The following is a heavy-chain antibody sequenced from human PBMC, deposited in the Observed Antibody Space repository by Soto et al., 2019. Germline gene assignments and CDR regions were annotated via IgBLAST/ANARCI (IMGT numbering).Heavy chain of an antibody. J-gene: IGHJ4*02. D-gene: IGHD6-6*01. Sequence: SQALSLTCAISGDSVSSNSAAWNWIRQSPSGGLEWLGRTYYRSRWYNDYAVSVRSRITINPDTSKNQFSLQLNSVTPEDTAVYYCARDLQSGSSSGFDYWGQGTLVTVSS. CDR1: GDSVSSNSAA. CDR2: TYYRSRWYN. V-gene: IGHV6-1*01. CDR3: ARDLQSGSSSGFDY.